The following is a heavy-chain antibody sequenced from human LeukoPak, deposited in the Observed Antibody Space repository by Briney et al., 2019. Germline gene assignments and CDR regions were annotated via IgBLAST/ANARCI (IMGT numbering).Heavy chain of an antibody. Sequence: GASVKVSCKASGYTFTGYYMHWVRQAPGPGVEWMGWINPNSGGTNYAQKFQGWVTMTRDTSISTAYMELSRLRSDDTAVYYCASTLSSAGAFDIWGQGTMVTVSS. CDR2: INPNSGGT. CDR3: ASTLSSAGAFDI. D-gene: IGHD3-16*01. CDR1: GYTFTGYY. V-gene: IGHV1-2*04. J-gene: IGHJ3*02.